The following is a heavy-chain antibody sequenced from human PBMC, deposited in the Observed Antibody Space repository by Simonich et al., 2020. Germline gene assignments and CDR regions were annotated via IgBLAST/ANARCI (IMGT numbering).Heavy chain of an antibody. J-gene: IGHJ3*02. D-gene: IGHD6-13*01. Sequence: QLQLQESGPGLVKPSETLSLTCTVSGGSISSSSYYWGWIRQPPGTGLEWIGSIYYSGSTYYTPSRKGGVTISVDTSKNRFSLRLSSVTAADTAVYYCARHAGFAFDIWGQGTMVTVSS. V-gene: IGHV4-39*01. CDR1: GGSISSSSYY. CDR3: ARHAGFAFDI. CDR2: IYYSGST.